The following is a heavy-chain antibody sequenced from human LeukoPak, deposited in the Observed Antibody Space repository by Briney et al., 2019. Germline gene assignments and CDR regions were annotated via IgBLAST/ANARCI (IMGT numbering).Heavy chain of an antibody. Sequence: SVKVSCKASGGTFSSYAISWVRQAPGQGLEWMGRIIPILGIANYAQKFQGRVTITADKSTSTAYMELSSLRSEDTAVYYCASVGDASVQTGVDYWGQGTLVTVSS. D-gene: IGHD3-10*01. CDR1: GGTFSSYA. CDR3: ASVGDASVQTGVDY. CDR2: IIPILGIA. J-gene: IGHJ4*02. V-gene: IGHV1-69*04.